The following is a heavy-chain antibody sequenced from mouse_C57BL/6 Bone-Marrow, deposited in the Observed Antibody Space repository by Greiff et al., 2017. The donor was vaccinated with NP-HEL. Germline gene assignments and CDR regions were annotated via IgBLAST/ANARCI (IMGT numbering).Heavy chain of an antibody. CDR3: TIYGNYVSPFAY. J-gene: IGHJ3*01. Sequence: VHVKQSGAELVRPGASVKLSCTASGFNIKDDYMHWVKQRPEQGLEWIGWIDPENGDTEYASKFQGKATITADTSSNTAYLQLSSLTSEDTAVYYCTIYGNYVSPFAYWGQGTLVTVSA. CDR1: GFNIKDDY. CDR2: IDPENGDT. D-gene: IGHD2-1*01. V-gene: IGHV14-4*01.